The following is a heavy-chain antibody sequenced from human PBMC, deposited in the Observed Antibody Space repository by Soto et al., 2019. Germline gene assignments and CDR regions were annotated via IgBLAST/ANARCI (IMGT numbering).Heavy chain of an antibody. J-gene: IGHJ6*02. Sequence: LSLTCSVSGGSVRSGNHFWNWIRQPPGRRLEWLGYMYYTGVTNYNPSLKSRVSMSVDTSKNQFSLKLTSLTAADTAVYYCARGGEPLGYYGLDVWGQGITVTVSS. V-gene: IGHV4-61*01. D-gene: IGHD3-10*01. CDR3: ARGGEPLGYYGLDV. CDR1: GGSVRSGNHF. CDR2: MYYTGVT.